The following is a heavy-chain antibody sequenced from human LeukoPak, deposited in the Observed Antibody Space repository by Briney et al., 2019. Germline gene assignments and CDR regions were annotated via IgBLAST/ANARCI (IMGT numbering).Heavy chain of an antibody. CDR1: GGSISSVGYY. CDR3: ARAQYSYAYYMDV. D-gene: IGHD5-18*01. CDR2: IYPSGNT. Sequence: PSETLSLTCTVSGGSISSVGYYWTWLRQPAGKALEWIGRIYPSGNTMYNPSLTSRVTISVDTSKNQFSLKLNSVTAADTAVYYCARAQYSYAYYMDVWGKGTTVTVSS. J-gene: IGHJ6*03. V-gene: IGHV4-61*02.